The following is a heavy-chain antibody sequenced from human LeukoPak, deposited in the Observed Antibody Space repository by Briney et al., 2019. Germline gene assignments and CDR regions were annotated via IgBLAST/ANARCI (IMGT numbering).Heavy chain of an antibody. J-gene: IGHJ4*02. CDR2: ISGSGGNT. CDR3: AKVGAMGYSYGWFDY. Sequence: GGSLRLSCAASGFTFSGYWMSWVRQAPGKGLEWVSVISGSGGNTYYADSVKGRFTISRDNSKNTLYLQMNSLLRADDTAVYYCAKVGAMGYSYGWFDYWGQGTLVTVSS. V-gene: IGHV3-23*01. D-gene: IGHD5-18*01. CDR1: GFTFSGYW.